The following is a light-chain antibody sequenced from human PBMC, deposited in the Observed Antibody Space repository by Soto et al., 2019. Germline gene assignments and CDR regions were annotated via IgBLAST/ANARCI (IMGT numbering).Light chain of an antibody. J-gene: IGKJ1*01. V-gene: IGKV1-5*01. Sequence: DIQMTQSPSTLSASVGDRVTITCRASQSISSWLAWYQQKPGKAPKLLIYDASSLESGVPSRFSGSGSGTEFTLSIRSLQPDDFATYNFQQYNSYSCTFGQGNKVEIK. CDR1: QSISSW. CDR3: QQYNSYSCT. CDR2: DAS.